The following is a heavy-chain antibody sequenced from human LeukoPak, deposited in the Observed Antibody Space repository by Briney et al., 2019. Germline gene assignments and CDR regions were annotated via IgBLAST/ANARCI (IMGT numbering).Heavy chain of an antibody. Sequence: SVKVSCKASGFTFTSSAVQWVRQARGQRLEWIGWIVVGSGNTNYAQKFQERVTITRDMSTSTAYMELSSLRSEDTAVYYCAADGRATYDYVWGSYPNYYYYYGMDVWGQGTTVTVSS. CDR1: GFTFTSSA. CDR2: IVVGSGNT. CDR3: AADGRATYDYVWGSYPNYYYYYGMDV. D-gene: IGHD3-16*02. V-gene: IGHV1-58*01. J-gene: IGHJ6*02.